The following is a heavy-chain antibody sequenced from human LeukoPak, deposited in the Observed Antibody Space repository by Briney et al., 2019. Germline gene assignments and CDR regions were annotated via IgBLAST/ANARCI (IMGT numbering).Heavy chain of an antibody. CDR2: IYPGDSDT. CDR3: ARLSGRVVCSAGSCYIDS. Sequence: GESLKISCKGSGYRFTSDWIGWVRQMPGEGLEWMGIIYPGDSDTRYSPSFQGQVTISADKSVNTAYLQWSSLKAPDTAMYYCARLSGRVVCSAGSCYIDSWGQGTLVTVSS. V-gene: IGHV5-51*01. D-gene: IGHD2-15*01. J-gene: IGHJ4*02. CDR1: GYRFTSDW.